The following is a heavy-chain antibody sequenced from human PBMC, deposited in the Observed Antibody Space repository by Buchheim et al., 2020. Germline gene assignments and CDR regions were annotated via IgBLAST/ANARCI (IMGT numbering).Heavy chain of an antibody. D-gene: IGHD2-15*01. CDR3: ARDDEIVAPTCFDY. CDR2: ISSTSSTI. CDR1: GFTFSTYS. V-gene: IGHV3-48*01. Sequence: EVQLVESGGGLVQPGGSLRLSCAASGFTFSTYSMNWVRQAPGKGLEWVSYISSTSSTIYYADSVKGRFTISRDNAKNSLYLQMNSLRAEDTAVYYYARDDEIVAPTCFDYWGQGT. J-gene: IGHJ4*02.